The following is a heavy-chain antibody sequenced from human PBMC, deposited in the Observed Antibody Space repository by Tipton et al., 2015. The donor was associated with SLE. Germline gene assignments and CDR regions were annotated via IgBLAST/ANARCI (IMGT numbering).Heavy chain of an antibody. D-gene: IGHD7-27*01. CDR1: GGSISSSSYY. CDR2: IYYSGRT. V-gene: IGHV4-39*07. Sequence: TLSLTCTVSGGSISSSSYYWGWIRQPPGEGLEWIGSIYYSGRTYYNPSLKSRVTISVDTSKNQFSLKLSSVSAADTAVYYCARDLGAFDIWGQGTMVTVSS. J-gene: IGHJ3*02. CDR3: ARDLGAFDI.